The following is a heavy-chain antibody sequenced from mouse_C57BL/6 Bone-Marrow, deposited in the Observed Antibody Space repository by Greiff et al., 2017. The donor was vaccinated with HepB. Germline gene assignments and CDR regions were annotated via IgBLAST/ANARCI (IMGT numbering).Heavy chain of an antibody. V-gene: IGHV6-6*01. CDR2: IRNKANNHAT. CDR1: GFTFSDAW. J-gene: IGHJ4*01. Sequence: EVQVVESGGGLVQPGGSMKLSCAASGFTFSDAWMDWVRQSPEKGLEWVAEIRNKANNHATYYAESVKGRFTISRDDSKSSVYLQMNSLRAEDTGIYYCTRSTTVVPMDYWGQGTSVTVSS. CDR3: TRSTTVVPMDY. D-gene: IGHD1-1*01.